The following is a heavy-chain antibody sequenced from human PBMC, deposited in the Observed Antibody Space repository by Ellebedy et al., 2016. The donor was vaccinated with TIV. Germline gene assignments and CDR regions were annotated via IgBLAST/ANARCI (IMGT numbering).Heavy chain of an antibody. D-gene: IGHD6-6*01. CDR1: GFIFSSYG. CDR3: AGDPDRNSFSYFEY. V-gene: IGHV3-30*03. J-gene: IGHJ4*02. CDR2: ISYDGSNK. Sequence: GESLKISCAASGFIFSSYGMHWVRQTPDKGLEWVAVISYDGSNKYYADSVKGRFTVSRDSSKNTLSLQTNSLSADDTAVYYCAGDPDRNSFSYFEYWGQGTLVTVSS.